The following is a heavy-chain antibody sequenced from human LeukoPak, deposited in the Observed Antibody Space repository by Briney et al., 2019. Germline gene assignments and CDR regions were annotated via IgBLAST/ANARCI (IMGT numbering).Heavy chain of an antibody. CDR2: MNPNSGNT. CDR1: GYTFTAYN. V-gene: IGHV1-8*01. Sequence: ASVKVSCKASGYTFTAYNINWVRQATGQGLEWMGWMNPNSGNTGYAQKFQGRVTITRNTSISIAYMELSSLRSEDTAVYYCARARDYSSSSPMDYWGQGTLVTVSS. CDR3: ARARDYSSSSPMDY. D-gene: IGHD6-6*01. J-gene: IGHJ4*02.